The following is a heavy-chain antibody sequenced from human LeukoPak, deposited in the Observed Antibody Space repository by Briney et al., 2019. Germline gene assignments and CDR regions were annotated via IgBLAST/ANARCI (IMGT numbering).Heavy chain of an antibody. J-gene: IGHJ5*02. CDR3: ARDEVGGVIRWFDP. CDR2: IYTSGST. Sequence: KPSETLSLTCTVSGGSISSYYWSWIRQPAGKGLEWIGRIYTSGSTNYNPSLKSRVTMSVDTSKNQFSLKLSSVTAADTAVYYCARDEVGGVIRWFDPWGQGTLVTVSS. CDR1: GGSISSYY. V-gene: IGHV4-4*07. D-gene: IGHD3-10*01.